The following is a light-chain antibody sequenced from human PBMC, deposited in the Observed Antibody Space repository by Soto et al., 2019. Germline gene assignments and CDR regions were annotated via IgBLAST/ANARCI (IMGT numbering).Light chain of an antibody. J-gene: IGLJ2*01. V-gene: IGLV2-14*01. CDR2: EVT. CDR3: SSYTTSITPVV. Sequence: QSVLTQPASVSGSPGQSITISCTGTSGDIGGYNYVSWYQQHPGKAPTLLISEVTTRPSGVSNRFSGYKSGNTASLTISGLQAEDESDCYCSSYTTSITPVVFGGGTKGTVL. CDR1: SGDIGGYNY.